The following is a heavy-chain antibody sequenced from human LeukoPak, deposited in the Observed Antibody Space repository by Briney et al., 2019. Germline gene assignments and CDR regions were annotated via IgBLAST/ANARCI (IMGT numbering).Heavy chain of an antibody. D-gene: IGHD1-1*01. CDR3: AKVQRPLDGADY. CDR1: GGSISSYY. CDR2: IYYSGST. Sequence: TSETLSLTCTVSGGSISSYYWSWIRQPPGKGLEWIGYIYYSGSTYYNPSLESRVTISVDTSKNLFSLKLSSVTAADTAVYYCAKVQRPLDGADYWGQGTLVTVSS. J-gene: IGHJ4*02. V-gene: IGHV4-59*01.